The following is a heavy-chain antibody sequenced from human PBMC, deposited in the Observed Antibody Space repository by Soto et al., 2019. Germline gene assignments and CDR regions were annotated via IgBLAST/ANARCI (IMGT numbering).Heavy chain of an antibody. V-gene: IGHV6-1*01. CDR2: TYYRSKWYS. D-gene: IGHD6-19*01. Sequence: SETLSLTCAISGDSVSSTSTAWSWIRQSPSRGLEWLGRTYYRSKWYSDYAVSVKSRITINPDTSKNQFSLQLNSVTPEDTAVYYCARGSYYSGWVWGQGTLVTVSS. CDR3: ARGSYYSGWV. CDR1: GDSVSSTSTA. J-gene: IGHJ4*02.